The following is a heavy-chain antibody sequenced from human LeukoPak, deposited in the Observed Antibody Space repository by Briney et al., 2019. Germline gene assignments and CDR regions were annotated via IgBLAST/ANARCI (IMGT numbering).Heavy chain of an antibody. Sequence: GGSLRLFCAASGFTFSSYSMNWVRQAPGKGLEWVSYISSSSSTIHYSDSVKGRFTISRDNAKNSLYLQMNSLRAEDTAVYYCARVLHKRNYDSSDYYGYWGQGTLVTVSS. CDR2: ISSSSSTI. V-gene: IGHV3-48*01. J-gene: IGHJ4*02. D-gene: IGHD3-22*01. CDR1: GFTFSSYS. CDR3: ARVLHKRNYDSSDYYGY.